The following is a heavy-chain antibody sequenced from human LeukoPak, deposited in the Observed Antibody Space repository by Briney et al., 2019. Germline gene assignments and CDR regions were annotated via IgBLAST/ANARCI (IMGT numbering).Heavy chain of an antibody. CDR2: ISSSSSTI. CDR3: ARGSTYYDSSGQVPFDY. CDR1: GFTFSSYS. J-gene: IGHJ4*02. D-gene: IGHD3-22*01. V-gene: IGHV3-48*01. Sequence: GGSLRLSCAASGFTFSSYSMNWVRQAPGKGLEWVSYISSSSSTIYYADSVKGRFTISRDNGKNTLYLQMNSLRAEDTAVYYCARGSTYYDSSGQVPFDYWGQGTLVTVSS.